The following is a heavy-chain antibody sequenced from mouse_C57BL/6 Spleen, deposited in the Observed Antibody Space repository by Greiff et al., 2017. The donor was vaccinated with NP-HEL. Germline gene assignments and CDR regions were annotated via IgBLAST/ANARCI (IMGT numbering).Heavy chain of an antibody. CDR3: AKKTTVVDYYAMDY. CDR1: GFSFTSYG. J-gene: IGHJ4*01. Sequence: VQLVESGPGLVQPSPCLSLSCTVSGFSFTSYGVHWVRQPPGQGLEWMGVICSGGSTDYNADFINRLCISENNSKSQVFFKINSLQADDTAIYYCAKKTTVVDYYAMDYWGQGTSVTVSS. D-gene: IGHD1-1*01. V-gene: IGHV2-4*01. CDR2: ICSGGST.